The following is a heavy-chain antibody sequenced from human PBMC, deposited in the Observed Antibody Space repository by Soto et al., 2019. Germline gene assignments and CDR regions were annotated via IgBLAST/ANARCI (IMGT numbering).Heavy chain of an antibody. CDR2: ISYDGSNK. J-gene: IGHJ5*02. V-gene: IGHV3-30*18. CDR1: GFTFSNYG. CDR3: AKGDWFDP. Sequence: QVQLVESGGGVVQPGRSLRLSCAASGFTFSNYGIHWVRQAPGKGLEWVAVISYDGSNKYYADSVKGRFTISRDNSKNTLYLQMNSLRAEDTAVYSCAKGDWFDPWGQGTLVTVSS.